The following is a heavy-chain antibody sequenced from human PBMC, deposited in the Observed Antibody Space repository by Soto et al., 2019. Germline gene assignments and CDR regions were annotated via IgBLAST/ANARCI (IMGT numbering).Heavy chain of an antibody. J-gene: IGHJ6*02. Sequence: QVQLMQSGTEIKKPGSSVKVSCKTSGDNFKKNVFTWVRQAPGQGLEWMGGTIPALGKTHYLEKFQGRVTIHVDDATRTVYMEVRDLTSEVTAIYYCARGPFRPSAMDVWGQGTTVTVSS. D-gene: IGHD3-10*01. V-gene: IGHV1-69*01. CDR1: GDNFKKNV. CDR3: ARGPFRPSAMDV. CDR2: TIPALGKT.